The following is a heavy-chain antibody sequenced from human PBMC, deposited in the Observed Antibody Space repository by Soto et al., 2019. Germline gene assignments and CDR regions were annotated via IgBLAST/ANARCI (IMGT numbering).Heavy chain of an antibody. D-gene: IGHD3-22*01. Sequence: QLQLQESGPGLVKPSETLSLTCTVSGDSVTISDYYWGWIRQPPGKGLEWIGSIHYSGSTYYNPSLKGPVTISGDTSKKQFSLKLTSVTAADAAVYYCAAHDSGGYYAEYWGQGTLVTVSA. V-gene: IGHV4-39*01. J-gene: IGHJ4*02. CDR1: GDSVTISDYY. CDR2: IHYSGST. CDR3: AAHDSGGYYAEY.